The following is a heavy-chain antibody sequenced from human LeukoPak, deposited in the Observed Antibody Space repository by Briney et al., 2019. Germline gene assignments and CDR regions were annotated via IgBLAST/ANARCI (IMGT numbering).Heavy chain of an antibody. V-gene: IGHV4-39*01. D-gene: IGHD3-3*01. CDR3: ARPVYDFWSGYYDGDDY. J-gene: IGHJ4*02. CDR1: GGSISSRSYY. Sequence: SETLSLTCTVSGGSISSRSYYWGWIRQPPGKGLEWIGSIYYSGSTYYNPSLKSRVTITVDTSKNQFSLKLSSVTAADTAVYYCARPVYDFWSGYYDGDDYWGQGTLVTVSS. CDR2: IYYSGST.